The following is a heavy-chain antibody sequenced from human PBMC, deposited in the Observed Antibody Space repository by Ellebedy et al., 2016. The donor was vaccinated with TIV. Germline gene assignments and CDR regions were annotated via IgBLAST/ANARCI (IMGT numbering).Heavy chain of an antibody. CDR1: GFPFGAYS. CDR2: IRSHTYGGTT. Sequence: GESLKISCTASGFPFGAYSVSWLRQAPGKGLEWVDLIRSHTYGGTTEYAVSVKGRFIISRDESKSTANLDLNSLKTEDTAVYYCARDSSGWSRDYWGQGTLVTVSS. CDR3: ARDSSGWSRDY. J-gene: IGHJ4*02. V-gene: IGHV3-49*03. D-gene: IGHD6-19*01.